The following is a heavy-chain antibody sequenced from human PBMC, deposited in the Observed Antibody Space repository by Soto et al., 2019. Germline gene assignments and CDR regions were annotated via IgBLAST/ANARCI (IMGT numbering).Heavy chain of an antibody. Sequence: VCLRLSCAASGFSFSSYAMSWVRQAPGKGLEWVSAISGSGGSTYYADSVKGRFTISRDNSKNTLYLQMNSLRAEDTAVYYCGMWWIRPYYYYYGMDVWAQRTTVTVSS. CDR3: GMWWIRPYYYYYGMDV. D-gene: IGHD2-21*01. CDR1: GFSFSSYA. J-gene: IGHJ6*02. V-gene: IGHV3-23*01. CDR2: ISGSGGST.